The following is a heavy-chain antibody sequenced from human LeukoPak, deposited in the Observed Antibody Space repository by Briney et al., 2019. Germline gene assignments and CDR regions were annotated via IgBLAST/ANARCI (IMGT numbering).Heavy chain of an antibody. D-gene: IGHD3-9*01. J-gene: IGHJ4*02. CDR2: IIPRVDIA. CDR1: GGTFSSYA. V-gene: IGHV1-69*04. Sequence: SVTVSCKASGGTFSSYAISWVRQAPGQGLEWMGRIIPRVDIANYAQSLQGRVTITGDKSTSTAYMEVSSLRSDDTAVYYCAREWYDILTGYQGFQLDYWGQGSLVTVSS. CDR3: AREWYDILTGYQGFQLDY.